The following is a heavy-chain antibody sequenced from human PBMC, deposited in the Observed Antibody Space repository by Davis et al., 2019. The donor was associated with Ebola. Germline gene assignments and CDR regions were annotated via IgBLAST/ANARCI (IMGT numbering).Heavy chain of an antibody. J-gene: IGHJ4*02. V-gene: IGHV1-69*13. CDR1: GGTFSSYG. CDR3: APTRSGYLPDFDY. Sequence: SVKVSCKASGGTFSSYGISWVRQAPGQGLEWMGGIIPIFGTANYAQKFQGRVTITADESTSTAYMELSSLRSEDTAVYYCAPTRSGYLPDFDYWGQGTLVTVSS. CDR2: IIPIFGTA. D-gene: IGHD3-3*01.